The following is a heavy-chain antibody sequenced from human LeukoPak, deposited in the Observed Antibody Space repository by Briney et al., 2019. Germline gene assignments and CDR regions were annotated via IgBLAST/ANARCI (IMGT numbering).Heavy chain of an antibody. CDR3: ARHVRGYCSSTSCSNSYYYYMDV. Sequence: GESLRISCKGSGYNFTNYWIAWVRQMPGKGLEWMGIIYPGDSDTRYSPSFQGQVTISADKPISTAYLQWSSLKASDTAMYYCARHVRGYCSSTSCSNSYYYYMDVWGKGTTVTVSS. CDR1: GYNFTNYW. CDR2: IYPGDSDT. D-gene: IGHD2-2*01. V-gene: IGHV5-51*01. J-gene: IGHJ6*03.